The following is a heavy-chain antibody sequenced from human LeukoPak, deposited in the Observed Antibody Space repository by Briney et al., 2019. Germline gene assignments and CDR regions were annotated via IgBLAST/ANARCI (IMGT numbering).Heavy chain of an antibody. J-gene: IGHJ3*02. D-gene: IGHD1-1*01. CDR3: ARDSRTTTAFDI. V-gene: IGHV4-59*01. Sequence: SETLSLTCTVSGGSISSYYWSRIRQPPGKGLEWIGYVYYSGSTNYNPSLKSRVTISVDTSKNQFSLKLSSVTAADTAVYHCARDSRTTTAFDIWGQGTMVTVSS. CDR2: VYYSGST. CDR1: GGSISSYY.